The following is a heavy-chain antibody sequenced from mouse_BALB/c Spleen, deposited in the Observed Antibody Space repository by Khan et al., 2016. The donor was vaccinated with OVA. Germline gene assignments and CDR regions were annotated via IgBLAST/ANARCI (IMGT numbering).Heavy chain of an antibody. Sequence: QIQLVQSGPDLKKPGETVKISCKASGYTLTDYGLNWVKQAPGKDLKWMGWINTYTGEPTFADDFRGRFAFSLETSASTAYLQIINLKNEDTATYFCTRSQGNFWFAYWGQGTLVTVSA. CDR1: GYTLTDYG. J-gene: IGHJ3*01. D-gene: IGHD2-1*01. CDR3: TRSQGNFWFAY. V-gene: IGHV9-3-1*01. CDR2: INTYTGEP.